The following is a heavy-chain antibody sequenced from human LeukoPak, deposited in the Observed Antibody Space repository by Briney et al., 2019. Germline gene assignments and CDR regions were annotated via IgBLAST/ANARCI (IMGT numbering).Heavy chain of an antibody. J-gene: IGHJ4*02. CDR2: IDPSDSYT. CDR1: GYSFTSYW. CDR3: ARLPYYYDSSDPSDY. D-gene: IGHD3-22*01. Sequence: GESLKISCKGSGYSFTSYWISWVRQMPGKGLEWMGRIDPSDSYTNYSPSFQGHVTISADKSISTAYLQWSGLKASDTAMYYCARLPYYYDSSDPSDYWGQGTLVTVSS. V-gene: IGHV5-10-1*01.